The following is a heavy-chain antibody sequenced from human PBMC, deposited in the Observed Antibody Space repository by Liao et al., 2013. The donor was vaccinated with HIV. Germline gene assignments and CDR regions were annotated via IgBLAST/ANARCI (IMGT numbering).Heavy chain of an antibody. D-gene: IGHD5-24*01. CDR2: IYYRGST. CDR3: ARWFGNNYGVDS. V-gene: IGHV4-59*01. J-gene: IGHJ4*02. Sequence: QVQLEESGPGLVKTSETVSLTCTVSGDSISNYYWTWIRQPPGGGLEWIGYIYYRGSTNYNPSFKSRITISVDTSKKEFSLKLRSVTAADTAVYYCARWFGNNYGVDSWGQGTLVTVSS. CDR1: GDSISNYY.